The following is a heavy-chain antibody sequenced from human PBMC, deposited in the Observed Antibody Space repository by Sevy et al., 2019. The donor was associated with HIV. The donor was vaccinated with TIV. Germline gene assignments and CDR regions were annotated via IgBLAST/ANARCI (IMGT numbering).Heavy chain of an antibody. CDR2: ISGSSGLT. Sequence: GGSLRLSCTASGFKFNTYSMDWVRQAPGKGLEWVSGISGSSGLTYYADSVKGRFTISRDNSKNTLYLQMKNLRADDTAVYYCAKGTVAAPVGNYFDHWGHGALVTVSS. CDR3: AKGTVAAPVGNYFDH. V-gene: IGHV3-23*01. D-gene: IGHD6-25*01. CDR1: GFKFNTYS. J-gene: IGHJ4*01.